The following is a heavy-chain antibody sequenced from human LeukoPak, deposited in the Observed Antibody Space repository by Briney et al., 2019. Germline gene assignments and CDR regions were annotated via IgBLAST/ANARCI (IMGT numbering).Heavy chain of an antibody. CDR3: ARDSGSGNNDY. Sequence: ASVTVSCTASGYTFTSFYMHWVRQAPGQGLEWMGIINPSSGSTSNAQKFQGRVTMTGDTSATTAFMELSSLRSEDAAVYYCARDSGSGNNDYWGQGTLVTVSS. J-gene: IGHJ4*02. CDR1: GYTFTSFY. V-gene: IGHV1-46*01. D-gene: IGHD1-26*01. CDR2: INPSSGST.